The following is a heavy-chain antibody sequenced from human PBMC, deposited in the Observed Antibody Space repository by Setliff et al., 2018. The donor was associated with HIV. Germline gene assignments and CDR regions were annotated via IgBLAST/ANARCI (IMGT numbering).Heavy chain of an antibody. D-gene: IGHD3-9*01. V-gene: IGHV4-34*01. J-gene: IGHJ6*03. CDR2: INHSGST. Sequence: SETLSLTCAVYGGSFSGYYWSRIRQPPGKGLEWIGEINHSGSTNYNPSLKSRVTISVDTSKNQFSLKLSSVTAADTAVYYCARGPRYYDILTGPYYYYYYMDVWGKGTTVTVSS. CDR1: GGSFSGYY. CDR3: ARGPRYYDILTGPYYYYYYMDV.